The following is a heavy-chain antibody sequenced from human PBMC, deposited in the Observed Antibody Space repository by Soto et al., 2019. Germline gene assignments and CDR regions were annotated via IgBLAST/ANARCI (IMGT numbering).Heavy chain of an antibody. D-gene: IGHD3-22*01. CDR3: AKGNKYYYDSSGYWVYYYYGMDV. CDR1: GFTFSNYD. J-gene: IGHJ6*02. V-gene: IGHV3-30*18. Sequence: GGSLRLSCAASGFTFSNYDIHWVRQAPGKGLEWVAVISYDGSNKYYADSVKGRFTISRDNSKNTLYLQMNSLRAEDTAVYYCAKGNKYYYDSSGYWVYYYYGMDVWGQGTTVTVSS. CDR2: ISYDGSNK.